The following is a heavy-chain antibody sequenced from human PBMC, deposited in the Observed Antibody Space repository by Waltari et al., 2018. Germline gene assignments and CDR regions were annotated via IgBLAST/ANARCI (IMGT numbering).Heavy chain of an antibody. J-gene: IGHJ4*02. D-gene: IGHD5-12*01. CDR3: ARRYNGSDYSYFDY. CDR2: FYPSGTT. CDR1: GGSISTYH. V-gene: IGHV4-4*07. Sequence: QVQLQESGPGLVKPSETLSPTCTVAGGSISTYHWSWIRQPAGRGREWIGRFYPSGTTNYNPSLKSLVTMSVDASKILFSLRLSSVTAADTAVYYCARRYNGSDYSYFDYWGQGTLVTVSS.